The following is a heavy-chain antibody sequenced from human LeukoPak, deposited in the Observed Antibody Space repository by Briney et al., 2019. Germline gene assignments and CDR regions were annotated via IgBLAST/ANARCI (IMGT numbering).Heavy chain of an antibody. D-gene: IGHD1-26*01. J-gene: IGHJ3*02. V-gene: IGHV4-59*01. CDR2: IYYSGIT. CDR3: ARAGRWEGRPHAFDI. CDR1: GGSISSYY. Sequence: SETLSLTCTVSGGSISSYYWSGIRQPPGKGLEWIGYIYYSGITNYNPSLKSRVTISVDTSKNQFSLKLSSVTAADTALYYCARAGRWEGRPHAFDIWGQGTMVAVSS.